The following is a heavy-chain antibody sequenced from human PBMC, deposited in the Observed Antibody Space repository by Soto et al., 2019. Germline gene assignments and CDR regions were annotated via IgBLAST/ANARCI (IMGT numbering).Heavy chain of an antibody. CDR1: GFTFSGSA. Sequence: GGSLRLSCAASGFTFSGSAMHWVRQASGKGLEWVGRIRSKANSYATAYAASVKGRFTISRDDSKNTAYLQMNSLKTEDTAVYYCTRYDYGDYGSPGWMNYYYYYMDVWGKGTTVTVSS. V-gene: IGHV3-73*01. CDR2: IRSKANSYAT. D-gene: IGHD4-17*01. J-gene: IGHJ6*03. CDR3: TRYDYGDYGSPGWMNYYYYYMDV.